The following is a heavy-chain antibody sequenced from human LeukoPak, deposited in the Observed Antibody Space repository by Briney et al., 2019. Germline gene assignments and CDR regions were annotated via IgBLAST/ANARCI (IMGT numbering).Heavy chain of an antibody. J-gene: IGHJ3*02. V-gene: IGHV3-30*02. Sequence: GGSLRLSXAASGFSFSSYGMHWVRQSPGKGLEWVAFILYDGRNKYYTDSVKGRFTISRDNSKNTLYLQMNSLRAQDTAMYYCVPHDAFNIWGQGTMVTVSS. CDR1: GFSFSSYG. CDR2: ILYDGRNK. CDR3: VPHDAFNI.